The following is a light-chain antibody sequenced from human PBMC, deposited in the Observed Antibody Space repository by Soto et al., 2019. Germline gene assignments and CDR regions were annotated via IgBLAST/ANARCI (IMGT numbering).Light chain of an antibody. V-gene: IGKV3-20*01. Sequence: EIVLRQSPDTLSLSPFERATLSFRASQSLSSSYLAWYQQKPGQAPRLLIYAAFSRATGIPDKFSGSGSGTDFTLTISRLEPEDFAVYYCQQYGSSPRTFGQGTKVDIK. CDR3: QQYGSSPRT. CDR2: AAF. J-gene: IGKJ1*01. CDR1: QSLSSSY.